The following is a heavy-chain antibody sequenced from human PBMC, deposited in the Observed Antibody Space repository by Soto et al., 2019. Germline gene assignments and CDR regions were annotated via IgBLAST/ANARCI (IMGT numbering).Heavy chain of an antibody. D-gene: IGHD6-13*01. Sequence: QVQLVESGGGVVQPGRSLRLSCAASGFTFSSYGMHWVRQAPGKGLEWVAVIWYDGSNKYYADSVKGRFTISRDNSKNTLYLQMNSLRAEDTAVYYCARGGRAAAAYNWFDPWGQGTLVTVSS. CDR1: GFTFSSYG. CDR2: IWYDGSNK. V-gene: IGHV3-33*01. CDR3: ARGGRAAAAYNWFDP. J-gene: IGHJ5*02.